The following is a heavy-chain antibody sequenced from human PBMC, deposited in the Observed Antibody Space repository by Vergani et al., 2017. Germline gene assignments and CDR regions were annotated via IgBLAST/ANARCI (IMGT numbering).Heavy chain of an antibody. Sequence: QVQLQQWGGGLLKPSETLSLTCAVSGYSISSGYYWGWIRQPPGKGLEWIGSIYHSGNTYYNPSLMSRVTISVDTSKNQFSLKLRSVTAADTAVYYCARPLSGEYSYGYSYWGQGTLVTVSS. CDR2: IYHSGNT. CDR3: ARPLSGEYSYGYSY. V-gene: IGHV4-38-2*01. CDR1: GYSISSGYY. J-gene: IGHJ4*02. D-gene: IGHD5-18*01.